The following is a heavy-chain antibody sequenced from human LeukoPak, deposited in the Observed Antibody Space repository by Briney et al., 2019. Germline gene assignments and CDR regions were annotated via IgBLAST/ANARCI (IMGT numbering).Heavy chain of an antibody. D-gene: IGHD3-16*02. CDR1: GYSFTSYG. CDR2: ISAHNGNT. CDR3: ARDLYDYVCGSYRYNPHPFDY. J-gene: IGHJ4*02. Sequence: ASVKVSCKASGYSFTSYGISWVRQAPGQGLEWMGWISAHNGNTNYAQKLQGRVTMTADTSTSTAYMELRSLRSDDTAVYYCARDLYDYVCGSYRYNPHPFDYWGQGTLVTVSS. V-gene: IGHV1-18*01.